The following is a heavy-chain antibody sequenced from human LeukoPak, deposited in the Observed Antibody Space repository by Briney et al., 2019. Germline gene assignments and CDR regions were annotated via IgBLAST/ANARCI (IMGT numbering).Heavy chain of an antibody. CDR1: GFTFTTYG. CDR2: ISSSGGST. V-gene: IGHV3-23*01. Sequence: GGSLRLSCAATGFTFTTYGMSWVRQAPGKGLEWVSCISSSGGSTYYADSVKGRFTISRDNSKNTLFLQMNSLRGEDTAFYYCAKRKTSPPRYFDLGGRGTLVTVSS. D-gene: IGHD2-2*01. J-gene: IGHJ2*01. CDR3: AKRKTSPPRYFDL.